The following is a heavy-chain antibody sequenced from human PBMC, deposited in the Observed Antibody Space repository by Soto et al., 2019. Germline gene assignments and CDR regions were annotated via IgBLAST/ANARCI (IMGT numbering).Heavy chain of an antibody. J-gene: IGHJ3*02. CDR1: GGTFSSYT. D-gene: IGHD6-19*01. Sequence: QVQLVQSGAEVKKPGSSVKVSCKASGGTFSSYTISWVRQAPGQGLEWMGRIIPILGIANYAQKFQGRVTITADKSTSTAYMELSSLRSEDTAVYYCARDWKIASGWTLSAFDIWGQGTMVTVSS. CDR3: ARDWKIASGWTLSAFDI. CDR2: IIPILGIA. V-gene: IGHV1-69*08.